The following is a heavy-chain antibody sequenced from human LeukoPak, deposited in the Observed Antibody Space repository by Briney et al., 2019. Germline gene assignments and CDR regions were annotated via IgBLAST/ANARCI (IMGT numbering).Heavy chain of an antibody. D-gene: IGHD6-25*01. J-gene: IGHJ4*02. Sequence: SETLSLTCTISGGSISSSDFNWGWIRQPPGKGLEWIGVISYSGSTYYNPSLKSRVTISVDTSKSHFSLKLSSVTAADTAIYYCARLDKGIKAAHFDYWGQGTLVTVSS. CDR1: GGSISSSDFN. V-gene: IGHV4-39*01. CDR3: ARLDKGIKAAHFDY. CDR2: ISYSGST.